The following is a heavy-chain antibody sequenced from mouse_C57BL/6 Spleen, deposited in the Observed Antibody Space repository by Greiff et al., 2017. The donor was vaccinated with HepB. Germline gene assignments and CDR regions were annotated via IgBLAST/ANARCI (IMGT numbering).Heavy chain of an antibody. V-gene: IGHV5-9-1*02. Sequence: EVQLKESGEGLVKPGGSLKLSCAASGFTFSSYAMSWVRQTPEKRLEWVAYISSGGDYIYYADTVKGRFTISRDNARNTLYLQMSSLKSEDTAMYYCTRVGARSLTGATLSFAYWGQGTLVTVSA. D-gene: IGHD3-1*01. J-gene: IGHJ3*01. CDR1: GFTFSSYA. CDR3: TRVGARSLTGATLSFAY. CDR2: ISSGGDYI.